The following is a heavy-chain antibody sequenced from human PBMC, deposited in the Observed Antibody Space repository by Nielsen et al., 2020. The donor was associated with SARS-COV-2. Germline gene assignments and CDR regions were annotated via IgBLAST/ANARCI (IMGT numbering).Heavy chain of an antibody. D-gene: IGHD3-3*01. CDR3: ASTGGFWSGYEDY. CDR2: INSDGSST. V-gene: IGHV3-74*01. CDR1: GFTFSSYW. Sequence: GGSLRLSCAASGFTFSSYWMHWVRQAPGKGLVWVSRINSDGSSTNYADSVKGRFTISRDNSKNTLYLQMNSLRAEDTAVYYCASTGGFWSGYEDYWGQGTLVTVSS. J-gene: IGHJ4*02.